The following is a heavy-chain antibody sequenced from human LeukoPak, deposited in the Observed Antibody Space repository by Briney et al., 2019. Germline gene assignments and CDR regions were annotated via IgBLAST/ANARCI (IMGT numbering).Heavy chain of an antibody. J-gene: IGHJ6*02. V-gene: IGHV3-30-3*01. CDR1: GLTFDDYA. CDR3: ARVKAAAGFRTYYYGMDV. Sequence: GRSLRLSCAASGLTFDDYAMHWVRQAPGKGLEWVAVISYDGSNKYYADSVKGRFTISRDNSKNTLYLQMNSLRAEDTAVYYCARVKAAAGFRTYYYGMDVWGQGTTVTVSS. CDR2: ISYDGSNK. D-gene: IGHD6-13*01.